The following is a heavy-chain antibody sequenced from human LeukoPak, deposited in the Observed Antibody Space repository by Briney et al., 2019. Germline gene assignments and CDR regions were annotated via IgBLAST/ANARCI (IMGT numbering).Heavy chain of an antibody. CDR3: ASYKRLGELSLSHFDY. CDR2: IKQDGSEK. V-gene: IGHV3-7*01. Sequence: GGSLRLSCAASGFTFSSYWMSWVRQAPGKGLEWVANIKQDGSEKYYVDSVKGRFTISRDNAKNSLYLQMNSLRAEDTAVYYCASYKRLGELSLSHFDYWGQGTLVTVSS. D-gene: IGHD3-16*02. J-gene: IGHJ4*02. CDR1: GFTFSSYW.